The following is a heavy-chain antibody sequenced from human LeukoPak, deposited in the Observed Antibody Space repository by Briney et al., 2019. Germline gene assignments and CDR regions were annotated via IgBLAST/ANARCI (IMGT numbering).Heavy chain of an antibody. Sequence: PGGSLRLSCAASGFTFSSYEMNWFRQAPGKGLEWVSYISSSGSTIYYADPVKGQFTISRDNAKNSLYLQMNSLRAEDTAVHYCAELGITMIGGVWGKGTTVTISS. CDR3: AELGITMIGGV. V-gene: IGHV3-48*03. J-gene: IGHJ6*04. CDR1: GFTFSSYE. CDR2: ISSSGSTI. D-gene: IGHD3-10*02.